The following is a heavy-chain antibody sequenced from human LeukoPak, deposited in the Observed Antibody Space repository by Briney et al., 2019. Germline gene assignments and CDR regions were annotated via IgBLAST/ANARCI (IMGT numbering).Heavy chain of an antibody. Sequence: GGSLRLSCAASGFTFNSYCMHWVRQVPGKGPVWASRITSDGTNTNYAESVKGRFTISRDNAKNTLYLQMNSLGAEDTAMYYCARISYDSSGYFDYWGQGTLVTVSS. CDR2: ITSDGTNT. V-gene: IGHV3-74*01. CDR3: ARISYDSSGYFDY. D-gene: IGHD3-22*01. J-gene: IGHJ4*02. CDR1: GFTFNSYC.